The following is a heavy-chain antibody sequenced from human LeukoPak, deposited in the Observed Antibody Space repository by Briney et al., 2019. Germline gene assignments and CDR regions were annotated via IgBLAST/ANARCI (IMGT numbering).Heavy chain of an antibody. CDR3: ARGSEEYSSSWYNYYYYYMDV. Sequence: ASVKVSCKASGGTFTSYAISWVRQAPGQGLEWMGRIIPIVGTANYAQKLQGRVTITTDESTSTAYRELSSLRSEDTAVYYCARGSEEYSSSWYNYYYYYMDVWGKGTTVTVSS. D-gene: IGHD6-13*01. CDR1: GGTFTSYA. J-gene: IGHJ6*03. V-gene: IGHV1-69*05. CDR2: IIPIVGTA.